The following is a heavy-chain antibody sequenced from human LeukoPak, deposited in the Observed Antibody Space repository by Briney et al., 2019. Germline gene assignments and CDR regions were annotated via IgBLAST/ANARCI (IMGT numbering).Heavy chain of an antibody. CDR2: IGTAGEI. D-gene: IGHD6-13*01. V-gene: IGHV3-13*01. CDR3: ARAAYSSTWHSRYFDL. CDR1: GFTFRSYD. J-gene: IGHJ2*01. Sequence: GGSLRLSCAASGFTFRSYDMHWVRQATGKGLEWVSGIGTAGEIYYPGSVKGRFTISRENAKNSLYLQMNSLRAGDTAVYYCARAAYSSTWHSRYFDLWGRGTLVTVSS.